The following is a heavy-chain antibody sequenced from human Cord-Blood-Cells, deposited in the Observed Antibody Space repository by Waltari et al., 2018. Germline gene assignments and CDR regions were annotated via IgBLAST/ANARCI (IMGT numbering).Heavy chain of an antibody. CDR1: GGSISSSSYY. Sequence: QLQLQESGPGLVKPSEPLSLTCTVSGGSISSSSYYWGWLRQPPGKGLEWIGSIYYSGSTYYNPSLKSRVTISVDTSKNQFSLKLSSVTAADTAVYYCASTWIDDSINWFDPWGQGTLVTVSS. V-gene: IGHV4-39*01. CDR3: ASTWIDDSINWFDP. CDR2: IYYSGST. J-gene: IGHJ5*02. D-gene: IGHD2-2*03.